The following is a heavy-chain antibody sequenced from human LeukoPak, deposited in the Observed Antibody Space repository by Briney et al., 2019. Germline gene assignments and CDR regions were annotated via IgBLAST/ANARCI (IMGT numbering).Heavy chain of an antibody. CDR2: INHSGST. V-gene: IGHV4-34*01. CDR1: GGSFSGYY. CDR3: ARGGGSYPNWFDP. J-gene: IGHJ5*02. Sequence: PSETLSLTCAVYGGSFSGYYWSWIRQPPGKGLEWIGEINHSGSTNYNPSLKSRVTISVDTSKNQFSLKLSSVTAADTAVYYCARGGGSYPNWFDPWGQGTLVTVSS. D-gene: IGHD1-26*01.